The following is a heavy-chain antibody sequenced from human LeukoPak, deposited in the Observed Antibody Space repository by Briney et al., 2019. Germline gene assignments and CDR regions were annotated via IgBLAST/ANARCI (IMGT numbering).Heavy chain of an antibody. V-gene: IGHV3-30*01. D-gene: IGHD3-3*01. J-gene: IGHJ4*02. Sequence: GGSLRLSCTASGFTFSSYAMHWVRQAPGKGLEWVAVISYDGSNKYYADSVKGRFTISRDNSKNRLYLQMDSLRAEDTAVYYCARDPIPPSAFWSGSERRGLDYWGQGTLVTVSS. CDR1: GFTFSSYA. CDR3: ARDPIPPSAFWSGSERRGLDY. CDR2: ISYDGSNK.